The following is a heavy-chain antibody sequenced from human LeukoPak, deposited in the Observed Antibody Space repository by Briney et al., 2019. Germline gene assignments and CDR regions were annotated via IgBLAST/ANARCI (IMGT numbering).Heavy chain of an antibody. V-gene: IGHV3-23*01. CDR2: ISGSGGST. CDR1: GFTFTSYA. CDR3: AKPRPSYSSSWYDH. Sequence: GGSLRLSCAASGFTFTSYAMSWVRQAPRKGLEWVSAISGSGGSTYYADSVKGRFTISRDNSKNTLYLQMNSLRAEDTAVYYCAKPRPSYSSSWYDHWGQGTLVTVSS. D-gene: IGHD6-13*01. J-gene: IGHJ5*02.